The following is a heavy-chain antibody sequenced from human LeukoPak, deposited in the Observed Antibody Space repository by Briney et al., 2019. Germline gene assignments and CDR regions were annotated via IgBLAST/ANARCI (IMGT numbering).Heavy chain of an antibody. Sequence: SETLSLTCTVSGGSISSYYWSWIRQPAGKGLEWIGRIYTSGSTNYNPSLKSRVTMSVDTSKNQFSLKLSSVTAADTAVYYCARSFDYYDCSARSHAFDIWGQGTMVTVSS. CDR3: ARSFDYYDCSARSHAFDI. V-gene: IGHV4-4*07. CDR1: GGSISSYY. CDR2: IYTSGST. D-gene: IGHD3-22*01. J-gene: IGHJ3*02.